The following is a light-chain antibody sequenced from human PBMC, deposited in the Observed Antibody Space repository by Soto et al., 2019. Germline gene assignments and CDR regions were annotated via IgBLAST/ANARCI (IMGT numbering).Light chain of an antibody. CDR2: DTS. CDR1: QSVSRY. J-gene: IGKJ5*01. CDR3: QQRHMWPIT. V-gene: IGKV3-11*01. Sequence: EIVLTQSPATLSLSPGERATLSCRASQSVSRYLAWYQHKPGQAPRLLIYDTSNRATGIPARFSGSGSGTDFTLTISSLEPEDSAVYYCQQRHMWPITFGQGTRLEIK.